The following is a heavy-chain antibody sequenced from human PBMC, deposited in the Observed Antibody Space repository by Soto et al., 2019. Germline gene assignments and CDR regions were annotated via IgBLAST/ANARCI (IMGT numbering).Heavy chain of an antibody. D-gene: IGHD3-3*01. CDR1: GYTFTGYY. CDR2: INPNSGGT. Sequence: ASVKVSCKASGYTFTGYYMHWVRQAPGQGLEWMGWINPNSGGTNYAQKFQGRVTMTRDTSISTAYMELSRLRSDDTAVYYCARARGLRFLTQATWGQGTLVTVSS. V-gene: IGHV1-2*02. CDR3: ARARGLRFLTQAT. J-gene: IGHJ5*02.